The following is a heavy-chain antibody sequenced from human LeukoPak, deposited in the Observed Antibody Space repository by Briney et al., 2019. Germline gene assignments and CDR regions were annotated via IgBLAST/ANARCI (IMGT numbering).Heavy chain of an antibody. CDR2: IIPILGIA. Sequence: SVKVSCKASGGTFSSYAISWVRQAPGQGLEWMGRIIPILGIANYAQKFQGRVTITADKSTSTAYMELSSLRSEDTAAYYCARDYDMIVPPDSDYWGQGTLVTVSS. D-gene: IGHD3-22*01. CDR1: GGTFSSYA. V-gene: IGHV1-69*04. CDR3: ARDYDMIVPPDSDY. J-gene: IGHJ4*02.